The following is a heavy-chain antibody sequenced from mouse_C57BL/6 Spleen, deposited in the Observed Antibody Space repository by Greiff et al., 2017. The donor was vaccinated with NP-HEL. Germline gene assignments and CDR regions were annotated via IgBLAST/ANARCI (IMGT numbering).Heavy chain of an antibody. J-gene: IGHJ2*01. Sequence: VQLQQPGAELVKPGASVKLSCKASGYTFTSYWMHWVKQRPGQGLEWIGMIHPNSGSTNYNEKFKSKATLTVDKSSSTAYMQLSSLTSEDAAVYYCAREGWLLPLDYWGQGTTLTVSS. CDR2: IHPNSGST. CDR3: AREGWLLPLDY. V-gene: IGHV1-64*01. D-gene: IGHD2-3*01. CDR1: GYTFTSYW.